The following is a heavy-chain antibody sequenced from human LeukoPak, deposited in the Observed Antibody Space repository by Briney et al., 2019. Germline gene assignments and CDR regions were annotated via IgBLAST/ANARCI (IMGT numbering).Heavy chain of an antibody. Sequence: PGKSLRLSCAVSGFTFSSFPFHWVRQAPGKGLEWVAAISTDGSYKYHGDSVKGRFTISRDNPMNTLYLQMNGLRPDDTAVYYCVRSLIPGRWYFDLWGRGTLVTVSS. CDR3: VRSLIPGRWYFDL. CDR1: GFTFSSFP. D-gene: IGHD3-16*01. V-gene: IGHV3-30*04. CDR2: ISTDGSYK. J-gene: IGHJ2*01.